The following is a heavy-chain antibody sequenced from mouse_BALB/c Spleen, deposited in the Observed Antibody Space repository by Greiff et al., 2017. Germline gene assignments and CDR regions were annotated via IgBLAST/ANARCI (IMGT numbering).Heavy chain of an antibody. V-gene: IGHV2-9*02. D-gene: IGHD2-1*01. CDR2: ILAGGST. CDR1: GFSLTSYG. Sequence: VQLQQSGPGLVAPSQSLSITCTVSGFSLTSYGVHWVRQPPGKGLEWLGVILAGGSTNYNSALMSRLSISKDNSKSQVFLKMNSLQTDDTAMYYCARGEYGNSWFAYWGQGTLVTVSA. CDR3: ARGEYGNSWFAY. J-gene: IGHJ3*01.